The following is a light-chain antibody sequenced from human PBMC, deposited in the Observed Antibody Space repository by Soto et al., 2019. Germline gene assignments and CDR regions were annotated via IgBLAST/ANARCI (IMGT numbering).Light chain of an antibody. J-gene: IGLJ3*02. CDR2: DNS. CDR3: AAWDDSLNAVV. V-gene: IGLV1-44*01. CDR1: ISNIGTNT. Sequence: QSVLTQAPSASETPGQRVTISCSGSISNIGTNTVNWHQQFPGTAPKVLIYDNSRRPSGVPDRFSGLKSGTSASLTISGLQSEDEADYYCAAWDDSLNAVVFGGGTKLTVL.